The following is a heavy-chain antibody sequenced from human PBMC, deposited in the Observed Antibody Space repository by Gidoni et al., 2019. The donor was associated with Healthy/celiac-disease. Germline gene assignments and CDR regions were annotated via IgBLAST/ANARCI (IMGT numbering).Heavy chain of an antibody. CDR1: GFTFTSYY. CDR2: INPSGGGT. CDR3: ARGATGPLNMDV. V-gene: IGHV1-46*03. J-gene: IGHJ6*03. Sequence: QVQLLPSGAEVKKPGASVTVSCTTSGFTFTSYYVHWVRQAPGQGLEWMGTINPSGGGTGNAQKFQGRVTMTRDTSTSTVYMGLSSLRSEDTAVYYCARGATGPLNMDVWGKGTTVTVPS.